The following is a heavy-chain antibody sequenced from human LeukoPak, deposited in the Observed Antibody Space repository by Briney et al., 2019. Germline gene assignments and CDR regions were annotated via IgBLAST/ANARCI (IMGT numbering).Heavy chain of an antibody. D-gene: IGHD6-13*01. J-gene: IGHJ4*02. CDR3: ASGRQLGY. V-gene: IGHV3-7*01. CDR2: IKEEGSEK. CDR1: GFTFINYW. Sequence: PGGSLSLSCAASGFTFINYWMSGVRQAPGRGLEWVANIKEEGSEKYYVDSVKGRFTISRDNARNSLYLQMNSLRAEDTAVYYWASGRQLGYWGQGTLVTVSS.